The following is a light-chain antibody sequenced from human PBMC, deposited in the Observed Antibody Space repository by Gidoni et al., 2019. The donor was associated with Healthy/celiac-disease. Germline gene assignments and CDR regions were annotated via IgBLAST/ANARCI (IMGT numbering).Light chain of an antibody. Sequence: DIQMTRSPSSLSASVGDRVTITCRASQSISSYLNWYQQKPGKAPKRLIYAASSLQSVVPSRFSGSGSGTDFTLTISSLQPEDFATYYCQQSYSTPWTFGQGTKVEIK. CDR1: QSISSY. J-gene: IGKJ1*01. V-gene: IGKV1-39*01. CDR3: QQSYSTPWT. CDR2: AAS.